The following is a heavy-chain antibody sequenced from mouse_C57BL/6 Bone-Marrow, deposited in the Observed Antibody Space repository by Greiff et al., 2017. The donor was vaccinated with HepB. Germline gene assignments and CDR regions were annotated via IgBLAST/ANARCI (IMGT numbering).Heavy chain of an antibody. CDR3: ASPYYYGSSLYYFDY. V-gene: IGHV1-55*01. CDR1: GYTFTSYW. CDR2: IYPGSGST. D-gene: IGHD1-1*01. J-gene: IGHJ2*01. Sequence: VQLQQPGAELVKPGASVKMSCKASGYTFTSYWITWVKQRPGQGLEWIGDIYPGSGSTNYNEKFKSKATLTVDTSSSTAYMQLSSLTSEDSAVYYCASPYYYGSSLYYFDYWGQGTTLTVSS.